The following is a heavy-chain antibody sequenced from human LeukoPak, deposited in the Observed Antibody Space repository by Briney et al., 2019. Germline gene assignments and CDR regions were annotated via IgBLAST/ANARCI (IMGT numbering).Heavy chain of an antibody. J-gene: IGHJ4*02. CDR3: ARDLYGGNSELDY. CDR1: GYTFTVYY. Sequence: ASVNVSFTSSGYTFTVYYMHWVRQAPGQGLEGMGWINPNSGGTNYAQKFQGRVTMTRDTSISTAYMELSGLRSDDTAVYYCARDLYGGNSELDYWGQGTLVTVSS. CDR2: INPNSGGT. D-gene: IGHD4-23*01. V-gene: IGHV1-2*02.